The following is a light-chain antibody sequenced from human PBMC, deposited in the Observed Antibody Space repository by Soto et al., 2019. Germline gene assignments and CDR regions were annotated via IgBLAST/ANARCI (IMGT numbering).Light chain of an antibody. Sequence: IQLTQSPSSLSASVGDRVTISCRASQGIANFLAWYQQNPGKAPKLLIYGASTLQSGVPSRFSGSGSGADFTLTISCLHPEDFATYCCQQFNSFPIPFGPGTKVDIK. CDR1: QGIANF. CDR2: GAS. J-gene: IGKJ3*01. CDR3: QQFNSFPIP. V-gene: IGKV1-9*01.